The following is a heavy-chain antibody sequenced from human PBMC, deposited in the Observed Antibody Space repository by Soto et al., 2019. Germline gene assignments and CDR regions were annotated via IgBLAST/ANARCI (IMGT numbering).Heavy chain of an antibody. Sequence: EVQLVESGGGLVQPGGSPRLSCAASGFTFSTSWMHWVRQTPGKGLVWVSHINPDGSITNYADSAKGRFTISRDNAKNTLFLQMNNLRAEDTSVYFCARDLGYGGNWGQGTLVTVSS. CDR3: ARDLGYGGN. CDR2: INPDGSIT. V-gene: IGHV3-74*01. CDR1: GFTFSTSW. D-gene: IGHD3-16*01. J-gene: IGHJ4*02.